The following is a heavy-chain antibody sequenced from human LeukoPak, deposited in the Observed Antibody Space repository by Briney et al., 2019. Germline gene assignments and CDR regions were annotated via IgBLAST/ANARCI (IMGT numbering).Heavy chain of an antibody. J-gene: IGHJ5*02. Sequence: SETLSLTCTVSGGSITSYYWSWIRQPPGKGLEWIGYIYYSGTTNYNPSLKSRVTISVDTSKNQFSLKVNSVTAADTAVYYCVRSKSGTYGWFDPWGQGALVTVSS. D-gene: IGHD4-17*01. CDR2: IYYSGTT. CDR3: VRSKSGTYGWFDP. CDR1: GGSITSYY. V-gene: IGHV4-59*01.